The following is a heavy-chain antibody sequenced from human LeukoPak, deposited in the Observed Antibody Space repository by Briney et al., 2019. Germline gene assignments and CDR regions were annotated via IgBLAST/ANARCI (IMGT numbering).Heavy chain of an antibody. D-gene: IGHD3-22*01. J-gene: IGHJ4*02. CDR2: IRYDGSNK. CDR1: GFTFSSYG. V-gene: IGHV3-30*02. Sequence: GGSLRLSCAASGFTFSSYGMHWVRQAPGKGLEWVAFIRYDGSNKYYADSVKGRFTISRDNSKNTLYLQMNSLRAEDTAVYYCARAERGVRGYYDSSGYYPPVNWGQGTLVTVSS. CDR3: ARAERGVRGYYDSSGYYPPVN.